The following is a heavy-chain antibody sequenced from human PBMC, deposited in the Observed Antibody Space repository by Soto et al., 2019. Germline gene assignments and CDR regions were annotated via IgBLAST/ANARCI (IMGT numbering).Heavy chain of an antibody. D-gene: IGHD2-2*01. V-gene: IGHV3-23*01. CDR3: AKSLKGSPSTSCYDY. J-gene: IGHJ4*02. CDR1: GFTFSSYA. CDR2: ISGSSDST. Sequence: GGSLRLSCAASGFTFSSYAMSWVRQAPGTGLVWVSAISGSSDSTYYADSVKGRFSISRDNSKNTLYLQMNSLRAEDTAVYYCAKSLKGSPSTSCYDYWGQGTLVTVSS.